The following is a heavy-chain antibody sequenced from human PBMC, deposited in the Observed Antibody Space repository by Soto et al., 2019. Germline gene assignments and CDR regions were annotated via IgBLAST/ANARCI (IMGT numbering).Heavy chain of an antibody. V-gene: IGHV3-30*18. Sequence: QVQLVESGGGVVQPGRSLRLSCAASGFTFSSHGMHWVRQAPSKGLEWVAVISEDGNNKYYVDSVKDRFTISRDNSKNTLYLQMNSLRAEDTAVYYCAKVLPIGFWRSYYALDVWGLGTTVTVSS. D-gene: IGHD3-16*01. CDR3: AKVLPIGFWRSYYALDV. CDR1: GFTFSSHG. CDR2: ISEDGNNK. J-gene: IGHJ6*02.